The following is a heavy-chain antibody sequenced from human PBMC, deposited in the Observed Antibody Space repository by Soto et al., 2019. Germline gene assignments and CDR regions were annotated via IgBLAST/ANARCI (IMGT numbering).Heavy chain of an antibody. CDR1: GFTFSSYA. CDR2: ISGSGGST. J-gene: IGHJ4*02. Sequence: GGSLRLSCAASGFTFSSYAMSWVRQAPGKGLEWVSAISGSGGSTYYADSVKGRFTISRDNSKNTLYLQMNSLRAEDTAVYYCAEDPYYVDWNYFDYWGQGTLVTVSS. CDR3: AEDPYYVDWNYFDY. D-gene: IGHD3-10*01. V-gene: IGHV3-23*01.